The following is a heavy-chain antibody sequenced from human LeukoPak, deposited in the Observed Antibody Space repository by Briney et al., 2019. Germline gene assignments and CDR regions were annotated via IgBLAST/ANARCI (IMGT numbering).Heavy chain of an antibody. CDR2: IYYSGST. J-gene: IGHJ4*02. Sequence: SQTLSLTCPVSGGSISSGVYYWSWIRQHPRKGLEWIGYIYYSGSTYYNPSLKSRVTISVDTSKNQFSLKLSSVTAADTAVYYCARGVRWLQLSYFDYWGQGTLVTVSS. D-gene: IGHD5-24*01. CDR3: ARGVRWLQLSYFDY. CDR1: GGSISSGVYY. V-gene: IGHV4-31*03.